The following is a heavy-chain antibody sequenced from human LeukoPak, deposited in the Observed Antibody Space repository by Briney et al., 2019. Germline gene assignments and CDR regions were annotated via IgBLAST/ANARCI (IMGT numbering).Heavy chain of an antibody. Sequence: PSETLSLTCAVYGGSFSGYYWSWIRQPPGKGLEWIGEINHSGSTNYNPSLKSRVTISVDTSKNQFSLKPSSVTAADTAVYYCARGGIVVPALDYWGQGTLVTVSS. CDR3: ARGGIVVPALDY. J-gene: IGHJ4*02. V-gene: IGHV4-34*01. CDR2: INHSGST. CDR1: GGSFSGYY. D-gene: IGHD2-2*01.